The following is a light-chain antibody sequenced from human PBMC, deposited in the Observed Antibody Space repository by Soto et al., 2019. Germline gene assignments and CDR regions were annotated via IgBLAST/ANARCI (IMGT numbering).Light chain of an antibody. CDR3: QQYGSSRWM. Sequence: EIVLTQSPDTLSLSPGERATLSCRASQSVSSSYLAWYQQQPGQAPRLLIYDASRRATGIPDRFSGSGSGTDFTLTISRLEPGDFAVYYCQQYGSSRWMFGQGTKVEIK. CDR2: DAS. CDR1: QSVSSSY. J-gene: IGKJ1*01. V-gene: IGKV3-20*01.